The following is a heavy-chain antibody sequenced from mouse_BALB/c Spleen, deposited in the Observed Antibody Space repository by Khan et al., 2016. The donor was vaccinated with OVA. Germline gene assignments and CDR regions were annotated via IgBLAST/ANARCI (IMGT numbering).Heavy chain of an antibody. J-gene: IGHJ3*01. V-gene: IGHV5-6*01. CDR2: ISSGGHYT. Sequence: EVQLVESGGDLVKTGGSLKLSCAASGFTFSTYGMSWVRQTPDKRLEWVATISSGGHYTYYIDSVKGRFTISRDNAKNILDLQMTSVRSEDTAMYYCARLAYYYNSEGFAYWGRGTLVTVSA. CDR1: GFTFSTYG. D-gene: IGHD1-1*02. CDR3: ARLAYYYNSEGFAY.